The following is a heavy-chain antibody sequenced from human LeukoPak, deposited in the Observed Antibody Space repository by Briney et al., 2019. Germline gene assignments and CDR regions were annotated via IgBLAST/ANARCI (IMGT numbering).Heavy chain of an antibody. D-gene: IGHD4-17*01. CDR2: FDPEDGET. J-gene: IGHJ4*02. CDR3: ATDLRDTTVTTFVY. CDR1: GYTLTELS. Sequence: ASVKVSCKVSGYTLTELSMHWVRQAPGKGLEWMGGFDPEDGETIYAQKFQGRVTMTEDTSTDTAYMELSSLRSEDTAVYYCATDLRDTTVTTFVYWGQGTLVTVSS. V-gene: IGHV1-24*01.